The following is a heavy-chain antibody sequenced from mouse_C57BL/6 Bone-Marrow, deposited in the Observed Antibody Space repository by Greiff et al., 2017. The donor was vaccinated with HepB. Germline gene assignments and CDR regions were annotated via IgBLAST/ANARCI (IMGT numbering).Heavy chain of an antibody. J-gene: IGHJ3*01. CDR2: INPSTGGT. CDR3: ARPHGNSFAY. CDR1: GYSFTGYY. V-gene: IGHV1-42*01. D-gene: IGHD2-1*01. Sequence: QLQQSGPELVKPGASVKISCKASGYSFTGYYMNWVKQSPEKSLEWIGEINPSTGGTTYNQKFKAKATLTVDKSSSTAYMQLKSLTSEDSAVYYCARPHGNSFAYWGQGTLVTVSA.